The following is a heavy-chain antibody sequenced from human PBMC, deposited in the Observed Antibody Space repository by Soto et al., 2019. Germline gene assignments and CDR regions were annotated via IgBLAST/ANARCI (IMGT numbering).Heavy chain of an antibody. J-gene: IGHJ6*02. V-gene: IGHV3-23*01. CDR3: ANADYGNYLFYYYGMDV. CDR2: ISGSAGSA. CDR1: GFTFSTYA. D-gene: IGHD4-4*01. Sequence: GGSLRLSCAASGFTFSTYAMSWVRQAPGKGLEWVSGISGSAGSAYYADSVKGRFTISRDNSRNTLCLQMNSLRAEDTAIYYCANADYGNYLFYYYGMDVWGQGTTVTVS.